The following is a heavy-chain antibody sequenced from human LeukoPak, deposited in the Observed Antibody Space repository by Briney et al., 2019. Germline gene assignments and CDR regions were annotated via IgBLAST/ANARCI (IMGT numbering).Heavy chain of an antibody. V-gene: IGHV3-23*01. CDR3: AKEGGAAAVAGLFDY. D-gene: IGHD6-19*01. CDR2: ISGSGGST. Sequence: PGGSLRLSCAASGFTFSSYAMGWVRQAPGKGLEWVSAISGSGGSTYYADSVKGRFTISRDNSKNTVYLQVNSLRAKDTAVYYCAKEGGAAAVAGLFDYWGQGTLVTVSS. CDR1: GFTFSSYA. J-gene: IGHJ4*02.